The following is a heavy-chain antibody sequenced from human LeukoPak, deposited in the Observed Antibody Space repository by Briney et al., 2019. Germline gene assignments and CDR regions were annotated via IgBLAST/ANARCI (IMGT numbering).Heavy chain of an antibody. J-gene: IGHJ4*02. V-gene: IGHV3-53*01. CDR2: IYSAGAT. CDR3: ARASFAYFDY. Sequence: GGSLRLSCAATGFSVRTNYLTWVRQAPGKGLEWVSVIYSAGATYFADSVKGRFTISRDISKNKVYLQMNNLRVEDTAVYYCARASFAYFDYWGQGALVTVSS. CDR1: GFSVRTNY.